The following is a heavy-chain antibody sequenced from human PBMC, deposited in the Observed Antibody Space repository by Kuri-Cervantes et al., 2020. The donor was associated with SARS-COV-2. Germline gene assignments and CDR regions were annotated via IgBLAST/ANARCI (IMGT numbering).Heavy chain of an antibody. CDR1: GFTFSSYA. CDR3: AKHYCSSTSCSYYFDY. CDR2: ISGSGGST. D-gene: IGHD2-2*01. J-gene: IGHJ4*02. V-gene: IGHV3-23*01. Sequence: GGSLRLSCAASGFTFSSYAMSWVRQAPGKGLEWVSAISGSGGSTYYADSVKGRFTISRNNSKNTLYLQMNSLRAEDTAVYYCAKHYCSSTSCSYYFDYWGQGTTVTVSS.